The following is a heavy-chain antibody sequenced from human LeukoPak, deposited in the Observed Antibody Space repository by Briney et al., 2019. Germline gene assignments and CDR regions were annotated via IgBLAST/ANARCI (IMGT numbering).Heavy chain of an antibody. CDR2: IYPGDSDT. CDR1: GYSFTSYW. CDR3: ARCLGYCSGGSCCNWFDP. D-gene: IGHD2-15*01. Sequence: GESLKISCKGSGYSFTSYWIGWVRQMPGKGLEWMGIIYPGDSDTRYSPSFQGQVTISADKSISTAYLQWSSLKASDTAMYYRARCLGYCSGGSCCNWFDPWGQGTLVTVSS. J-gene: IGHJ5*02. V-gene: IGHV5-51*01.